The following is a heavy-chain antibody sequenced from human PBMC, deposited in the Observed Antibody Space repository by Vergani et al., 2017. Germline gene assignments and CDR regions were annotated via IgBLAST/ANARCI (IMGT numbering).Heavy chain of an antibody. CDR3: ARDSDSGERFDP. Sequence: QVHLQEAGPGLVKPAETLSLTCTVSGDSMNNYYWNWIRQTPGKGLEWIGYIYLGGNTDYNPSLKSRVTLSIDTSKNQFFLRLTSVTAADSAIYYCARDSDSGERFDPWGQGTLVTVSS. CDR2: IYLGGNT. CDR1: GDSMNNYY. J-gene: IGHJ5*02. V-gene: IGHV4-4*08. D-gene: IGHD3-10*01.